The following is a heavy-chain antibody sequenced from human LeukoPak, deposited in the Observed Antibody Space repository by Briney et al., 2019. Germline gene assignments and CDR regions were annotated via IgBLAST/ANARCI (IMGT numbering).Heavy chain of an antibody. D-gene: IGHD7-27*01. V-gene: IGHV3-30-3*01. CDR3: ARDHRENWETYYFDY. Sequence: TGGSLRLSCAASGFTFNNYAMHWVRQAPGKGLERVAVISYDGSNKYYADSVKGRFTIPRDNSKNTLYLQVNSLRAEDTAVYYCARDHRENWETYYFDYWGQGTLVTVSS. J-gene: IGHJ4*02. CDR2: ISYDGSNK. CDR1: GFTFNNYA.